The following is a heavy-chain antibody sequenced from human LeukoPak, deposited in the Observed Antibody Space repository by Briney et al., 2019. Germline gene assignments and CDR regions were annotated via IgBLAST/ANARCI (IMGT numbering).Heavy chain of an antibody. D-gene: IGHD3-10*01. V-gene: IGHV1-2*02. CDR1: GYTFTDYY. Sequence: EASVKVSCKASGYTFTDYYMHWVRQAPGQGLEWMGWINANSGDTNYPQKFQGRVTITRDTSISTAYMEVNRLRYDDTAVYYCVRLLSEGNYWGQGTLVTVSS. J-gene: IGHJ4*02. CDR3: VRLLSEGNY. CDR2: INANSGDT.